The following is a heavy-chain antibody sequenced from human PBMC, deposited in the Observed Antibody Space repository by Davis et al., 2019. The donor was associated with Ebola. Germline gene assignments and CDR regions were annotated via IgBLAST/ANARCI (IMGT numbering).Heavy chain of an antibody. D-gene: IGHD6-19*01. CDR3: ARGWLRTSFDY. CDR1: GDSASGNIPA. Sequence: PSETLSFTFALPGDSASGNIPAWNWIRQSPSRGLEWLGRTYYNSKWYNDYAVSVKCRITINPDTSKNQFSLHLNSVTPGDTAVYYCARGWLRTSFDYWGQGTLVTVSS. CDR2: TYYNSKWYN. V-gene: IGHV6-1*01. J-gene: IGHJ4*02.